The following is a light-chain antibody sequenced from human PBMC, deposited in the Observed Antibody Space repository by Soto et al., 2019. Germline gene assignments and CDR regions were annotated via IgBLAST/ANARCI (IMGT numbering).Light chain of an antibody. CDR2: DVT. J-gene: IGLJ1*01. Sequence: QSALTQPASVSGSPGQSITISCTGTNSDVGGYNYVSWYQQHPGEAPKLMIYDVTSRPSGVSNRFSGSKSGNTASLTISGLQAEDAADYYCSSYSNTSPYVFGTGTKVTVL. V-gene: IGLV2-14*03. CDR3: SSYSNTSPYV. CDR1: NSDVGGYNY.